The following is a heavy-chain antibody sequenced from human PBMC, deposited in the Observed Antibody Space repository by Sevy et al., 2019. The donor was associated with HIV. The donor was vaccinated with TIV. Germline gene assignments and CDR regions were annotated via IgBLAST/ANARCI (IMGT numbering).Heavy chain of an antibody. Sequence: SETLSLTCTVSGGSVSSGSYYWSWIRQPPGKGLEWNGYIYYSGSTNYNPSLKSRVTISVDTSKNQFSLKLSSVTAADTAVYYCARVVLRFLEWLPWFDPWGQGTLVTVSS. CDR3: ARVVLRFLEWLPWFDP. V-gene: IGHV4-61*01. CDR2: IYYSGST. J-gene: IGHJ5*02. CDR1: GGSVSSGSYY. D-gene: IGHD3-3*01.